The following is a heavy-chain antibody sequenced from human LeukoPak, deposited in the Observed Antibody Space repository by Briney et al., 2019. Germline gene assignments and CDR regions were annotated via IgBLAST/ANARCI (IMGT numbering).Heavy chain of an antibody. D-gene: IGHD3-10*01. V-gene: IGHV3-64*01. CDR1: GFTFSSYA. J-gene: IGHJ4*02. CDR3: AKDMGYYYGSGSYPPENDY. Sequence: GGSLRLSCAASGFTFSSYAMHWVRQAPGKGLEYVSAISSNGGSTYYANSVKGRFTISRDNSKNTLSLQMNSLRAEDTAVYYCAKDMGYYYGSGSYPPENDYWGQGTLVTVSS. CDR2: ISSNGGST.